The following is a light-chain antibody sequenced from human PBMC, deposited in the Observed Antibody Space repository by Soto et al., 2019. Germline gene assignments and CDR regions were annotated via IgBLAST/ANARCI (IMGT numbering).Light chain of an antibody. Sequence: EIVMTQSPATLSVSPGERATLSCRASQSVASYLAWYQQKPGQAPRLLIYGASSRASGIPDRFSGSWSGTDFTLTISRLEPEDFVVYYCQQYGSSPLTFGGGTKVDIK. CDR1: QSVASY. V-gene: IGKV3-20*01. J-gene: IGKJ4*01. CDR2: GAS. CDR3: QQYGSSPLT.